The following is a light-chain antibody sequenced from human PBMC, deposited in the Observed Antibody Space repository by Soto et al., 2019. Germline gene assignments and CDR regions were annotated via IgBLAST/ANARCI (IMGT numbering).Light chain of an antibody. CDR3: SSYTSSTTFV. CDR1: SSDIGGYNY. Sequence: QSALTQPASVSGSPGHSITISCTGTSSDIGGYNYVSWYQQHPGKAPKLLISDVTNRPSGVSNRFSGSKSANTASLTISGLQAEDEAEYYCSSYTSSTTFVFGPGTKVTVL. V-gene: IGLV2-14*03. CDR2: DVT. J-gene: IGLJ1*01.